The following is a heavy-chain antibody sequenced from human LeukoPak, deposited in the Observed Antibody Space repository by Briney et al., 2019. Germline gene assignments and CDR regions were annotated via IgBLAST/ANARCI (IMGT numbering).Heavy chain of an antibody. CDR3: ARRYFEY. J-gene: IGHJ4*02. V-gene: IGHV3-7*03. CDR2: IKQDGSEK. CDR1: GFTFSTYW. Sequence: GGSLRLSCAGSGFTFSTYWMHWVRQAPGKGLEWVANIKQDGSEKYYVDSVKGRFTISRDNAKNSLYLQMNSLRAEDTAVYYCARRYFEYWGQGTLVTVSS.